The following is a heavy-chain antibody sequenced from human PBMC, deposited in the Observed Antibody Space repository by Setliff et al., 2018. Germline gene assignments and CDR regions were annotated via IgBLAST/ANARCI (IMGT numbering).Heavy chain of an antibody. CDR3: GREGVDSRSSTDYRYYMDV. D-gene: IGHD3-22*01. CDR2: TIPMFGTT. Sequence: SVKVSCKASGGTFSSYGISWVRLAPGQGLEWMGGTIPMFGTTSYARQFQGRVTIITDESTSTAYMQLSSLGSEDAAVYYCGREGVDSRSSTDYRYYMDVWGKGTTVTVSS. J-gene: IGHJ6*03. V-gene: IGHV1-69*05. CDR1: GGTFSSYG.